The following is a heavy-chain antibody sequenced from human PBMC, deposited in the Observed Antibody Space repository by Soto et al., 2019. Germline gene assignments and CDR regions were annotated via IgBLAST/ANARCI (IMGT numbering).Heavy chain of an antibody. CDR2: ISAHNDNT. CDR3: ARGRYGDY. V-gene: IGHV1-18*01. CDR1: GYTFTSYG. J-gene: IGHJ4*02. Sequence: QVHLVQSGAEVKKPGASVKVSCKCSGYTFTSYGITWVRQAPGQGLEWMGWISAHNDNTDYAQKLQGRVTVTIDTSTSTAYMELRSLRSDDTAVYYCARGRYGDYWGQGALVTVSS. D-gene: IGHD1-1*01.